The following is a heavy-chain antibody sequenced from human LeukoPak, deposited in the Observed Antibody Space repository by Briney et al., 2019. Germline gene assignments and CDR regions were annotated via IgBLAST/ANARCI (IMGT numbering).Heavy chain of an antibody. Sequence: GGSLRLSCAASGFTFSSYTMKWLRQTPGKGLEWASSISSSSSYIYQADSVKGRFTISRDNAKNSLYLQMNSLRAEDTAVYYCARVVWGQLTYYFDYWGQGTLVTVSS. CDR1: GFTFSSYT. D-gene: IGHD3-16*01. CDR3: ARVVWGQLTYYFDY. CDR2: ISSSSSYI. J-gene: IGHJ4*02. V-gene: IGHV3-21*01.